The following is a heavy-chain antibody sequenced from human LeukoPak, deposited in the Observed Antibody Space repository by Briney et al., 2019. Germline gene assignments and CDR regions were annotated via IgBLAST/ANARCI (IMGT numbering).Heavy chain of an antibody. Sequence: SETLSLTCTVSSVSIINYYWSWIRQPAGKGLEWIGRIYTSGSTNYNPSLKSRVTMSVGTSKNQFSLKLSSVTAADTAVYFCARGGEYSSSFDYWGQGTLVTVSS. J-gene: IGHJ4*02. D-gene: IGHD6-6*01. CDR3: ARGGEYSSSFDY. V-gene: IGHV4-4*07. CDR1: SVSIINYY. CDR2: IYTSGST.